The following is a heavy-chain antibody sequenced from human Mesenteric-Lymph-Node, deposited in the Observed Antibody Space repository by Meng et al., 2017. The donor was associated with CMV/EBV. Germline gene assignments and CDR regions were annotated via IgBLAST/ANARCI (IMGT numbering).Heavy chain of an antibody. V-gene: IGHV4-39*07. Sequence: SETLSLTCTVSGGSISSSIYYWGWIRQSPGKGLEWIGSVYYGGSTYYNPSLKSRVTISGDTSNNQFSLNLSLVTAADTAVYYCARMVPYSTPTDYWGQGTLVTVSS. CDR2: VYYGGST. CDR1: GGSISSSIYY. CDR3: ARMVPYSTPTDY. J-gene: IGHJ4*02. D-gene: IGHD6-13*01.